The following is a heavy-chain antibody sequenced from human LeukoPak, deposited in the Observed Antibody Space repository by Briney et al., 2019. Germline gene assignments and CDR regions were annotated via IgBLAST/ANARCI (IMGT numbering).Heavy chain of an antibody. Sequence: PSETLFLTCTVSADSLSSGGHYWAWIRQLPGKGLESIGFIHHSGSSRHNPSLKDRVAISVDASRKQFALRPSSVTAADTAIYYCARGGNRFGGFYFDYWGQGIQVIVSS. J-gene: IGHJ4*02. CDR3: ARGGNRFGGFYFDY. CDR2: IHHSGSS. CDR1: ADSLSSGGHY. V-gene: IGHV4-31*03. D-gene: IGHD3-10*01.